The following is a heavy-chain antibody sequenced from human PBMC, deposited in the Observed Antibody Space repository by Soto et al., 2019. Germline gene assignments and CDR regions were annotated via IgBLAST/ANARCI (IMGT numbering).Heavy chain of an antibody. D-gene: IGHD1-7*01. V-gene: IGHV6-1*01. J-gene: IGHJ6*03. CDR3: AGTTSHQWYYMDV. CDR1: GDSVSSKSAA. Sequence: SQTLSLTCAISGDSVSSKSAAWNWIRLSPSRGLEWLARTYYRSRWYNDYAVSVRSRITVNPDTSKNQFSLQLTSVTPEDTAVYYCAGTTSHQWYYMDVWGKGTKVTVSS. CDR2: TYYRSRWYN.